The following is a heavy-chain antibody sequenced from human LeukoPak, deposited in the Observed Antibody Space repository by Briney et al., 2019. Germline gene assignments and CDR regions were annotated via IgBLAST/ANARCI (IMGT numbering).Heavy chain of an antibody. V-gene: IGHV4-4*07. J-gene: IGHJ5*02. CDR2: IYTSGNT. D-gene: IGHD6-13*01. Sequence: PSETLSLTCTVSDGSIGSSYWSWIRQPAGKGLEWIGRIYTSGNTNYNPSLKSRVTMSVDTSKNQFSLKLNFVTAADTAMYYCARDLGFAAAGTVAFDPWGQGTLVIVSS. CDR3: ARDLGFAAAGTVAFDP. CDR1: DGSIGSSY.